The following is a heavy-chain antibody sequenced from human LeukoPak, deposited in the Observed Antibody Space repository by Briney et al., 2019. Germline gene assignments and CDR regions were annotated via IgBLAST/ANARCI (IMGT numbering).Heavy chain of an antibody. J-gene: IGHJ3*02. CDR2: IYHSGST. CDR3: ARDDPVYFDI. Sequence: PSETLSLTCTVSGYSISSGYYWGWIRQPPGKGLEWIGSIYHSGSTYYNPSLKSRVTISVDTSKNQFSLKLSSVTAADTAVYYCARDDPVYFDIWGQGTMVTVSS. CDR1: GYSISSGYY. V-gene: IGHV4-38-2*02. D-gene: IGHD1-14*01.